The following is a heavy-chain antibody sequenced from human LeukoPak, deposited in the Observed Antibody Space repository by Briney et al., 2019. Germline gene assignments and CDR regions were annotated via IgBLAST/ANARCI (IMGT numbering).Heavy chain of an antibody. J-gene: IGHJ6*02. CDR2: IYPGDSDT. D-gene: IGHD2-2*01. Sequence: GESLKISCKGSGYSFTGYWIGWVRQMPGKGLEWMGIIYPGDSDTRYSPSFQGQVTISADKSVSTAYLQWSSLKASDTAMYYCARHPVGSYCSSTSCYGGMDVWGQGTTVTVSS. V-gene: IGHV5-51*01. CDR1: GYSFTGYW. CDR3: ARHPVGSYCSSTSCYGGMDV.